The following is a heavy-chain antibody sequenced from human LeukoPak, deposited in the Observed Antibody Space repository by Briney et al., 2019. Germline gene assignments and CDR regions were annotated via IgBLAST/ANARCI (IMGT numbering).Heavy chain of an antibody. CDR1: GFTFSTFA. Sequence: GGSLRLSCAASGFTFSTFAMLWVRQPPGKGLEWVSSIFPSGGEIHYADSVRGRFTISRDNSKSILSLQMNSLRAEDTAIYYCATYRQVLLPFESWGQGTLVTVSS. CDR3: ATYRQVLLPFES. J-gene: IGHJ4*02. CDR2: IFPSGGEI. V-gene: IGHV3-23*01. D-gene: IGHD5-18*01.